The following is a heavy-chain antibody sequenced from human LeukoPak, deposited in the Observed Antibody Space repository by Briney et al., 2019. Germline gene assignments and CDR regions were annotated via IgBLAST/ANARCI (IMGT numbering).Heavy chain of an antibody. CDR1: GGSISSYY. CDR2: TYYSGST. Sequence: PSETLSLTCTVSGGSISSYYWSWIRQPPGKGLEWIGYTYYSGSTNYNPSLKSRVTISVDTSKNQFSLKLSSVTAADTAVYYCARALDIVVVPAASGFDPWGQGTLVTVSS. CDR3: ARALDIVVVPAASGFDP. V-gene: IGHV4-59*01. J-gene: IGHJ5*02. D-gene: IGHD2-2*03.